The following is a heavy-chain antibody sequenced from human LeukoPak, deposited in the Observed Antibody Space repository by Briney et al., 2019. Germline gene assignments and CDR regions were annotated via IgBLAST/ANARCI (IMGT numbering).Heavy chain of an antibody. Sequence: SETLSLTCAVYGGSFSGYYWSWIRQPPGKGLEWIGEINHSGSTNYNPSLKSRVTISVDTSKNQFSLKLSSVTAADTAVYYCARDHVRPYYFEYWGQGILVTVSS. V-gene: IGHV4-34*01. CDR2: INHSGST. J-gene: IGHJ4*02. CDR3: ARDHVRPYYFEY. CDR1: GGSFSGYY.